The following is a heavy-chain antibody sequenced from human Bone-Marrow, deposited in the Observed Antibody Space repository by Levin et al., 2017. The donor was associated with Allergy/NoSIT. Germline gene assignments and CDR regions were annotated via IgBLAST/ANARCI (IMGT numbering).Heavy chain of an antibody. D-gene: IGHD3-10*01. V-gene: IGHV1-18*01. CDR3: ARDTSFHGSGYYPGSLDF. CDR1: GYTFTDYG. Sequence: GESLKISCRASGYTFTDYGFSWVRQAPGQGLEWMGWIGAYNRDTNTAQKFQGRVSMTTDTSTTTVYMELRSLRSDDTAVYYCARDTSFHGSGYYPGSLDFWGQGTVVTVSS. CDR2: IGAYNRDT. J-gene: IGHJ3*01.